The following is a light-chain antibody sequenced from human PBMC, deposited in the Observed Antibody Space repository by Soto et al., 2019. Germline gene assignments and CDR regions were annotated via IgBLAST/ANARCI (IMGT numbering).Light chain of an antibody. Sequence: EIVMTQSPATLSVSPGERATLSCRASQSVSSNLAWYQQKPGQAPRLLIYGASTRATGIPARFSGSGSGTECTLSISSLQSEDFAVYYCQQYNNWPPPTFGQGTKVEIK. CDR3: QQYNNWPPPT. J-gene: IGKJ1*01. CDR2: GAS. CDR1: QSVSSN. V-gene: IGKV3-15*01.